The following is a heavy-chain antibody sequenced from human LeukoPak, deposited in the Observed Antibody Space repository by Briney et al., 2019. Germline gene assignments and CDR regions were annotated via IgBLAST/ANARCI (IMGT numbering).Heavy chain of an antibody. J-gene: IGHJ4*02. CDR1: GFTFSSYG. D-gene: IGHD4-17*01. Sequence: PGGSLRLSCAASGFTFSSYGMHWVRQAPGKGREWVVVISYDGRNKSHADSVKGRFTNSRDNSKNTLYLQMNSLRAEDTAVYYCAKAPPYGDYFDYWGQGALGTGSS. CDR2: ISYDGRNK. CDR3: AKAPPYGDYFDY. V-gene: IGHV3-30*18.